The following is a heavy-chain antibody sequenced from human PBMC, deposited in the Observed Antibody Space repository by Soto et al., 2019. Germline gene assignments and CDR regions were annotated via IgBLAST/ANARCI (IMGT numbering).Heavy chain of an antibody. CDR1: GFTFSSYG. J-gene: IGHJ4*02. V-gene: IGHV3-30*18. CDR2: ISYDGSNK. CDR3: AKDLCHGSCYRNFDY. D-gene: IGHD2-15*01. Sequence: QVQLVESGGGVVQPGRSLRLSCAASGFTFSSYGMHWVRQAPGKGLEWVAVISYDGSNKYYADSVKGRFTISRDNSKNTLYLQMNSLRAEDTAVYYCAKDLCHGSCYRNFDYWGQGTLVTVSS.